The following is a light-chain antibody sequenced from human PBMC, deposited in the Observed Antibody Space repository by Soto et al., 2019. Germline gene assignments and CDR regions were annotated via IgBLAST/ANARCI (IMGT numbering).Light chain of an antibody. CDR2: DIS. Sequence: EIVLTQSPATLSLSPGERATLSCRASQSVNNNFAWYQQKPGQAPRLLTYDISSRATGVPARFSGSGSGTDFTLTISSLEPEDFAVYYCQQRNNWPRLTFGGGTKVEIK. V-gene: IGKV3-11*01. J-gene: IGKJ4*01. CDR1: QSVNNN. CDR3: QQRNNWPRLT.